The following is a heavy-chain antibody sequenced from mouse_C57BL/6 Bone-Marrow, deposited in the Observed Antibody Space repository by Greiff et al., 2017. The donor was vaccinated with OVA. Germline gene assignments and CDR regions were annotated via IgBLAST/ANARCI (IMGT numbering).Heavy chain of an antibody. CDR3: AREGYYGSSPYAMDY. CDR1: GFTFSDYY. D-gene: IGHD1-1*01. CDR2: ISNGGGST. J-gene: IGHJ4*01. Sequence: EVQGVESGGGLVQPGGSLKLSCAASGFTFSDYYMYWVRQTPEKRLEWVAYISNGGGSTYYPDTVKGRFTISRDNAKNTLYLQMSRLKSEDTAMYYCAREGYYGSSPYAMDYWGQGTSVTVSS. V-gene: IGHV5-12*01.